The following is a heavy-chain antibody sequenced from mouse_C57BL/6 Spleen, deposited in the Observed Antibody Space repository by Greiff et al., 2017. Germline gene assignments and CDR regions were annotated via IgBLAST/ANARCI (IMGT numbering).Heavy chain of an antibody. Sequence: VQLQQSGAELVRPGTSVKVSCKASGYAFTNYLIEWVKQRPGQGLEWIGVINPGSGGTNYNEQFKGKATMTADKSSSTAYMQLSSLTSEDSAVYFCARHYYGSRSYAMDYWGQGTSVTVSS. CDR1: GYAFTNYL. CDR3: ARHYYGSRSYAMDY. CDR2: INPGSGGT. V-gene: IGHV1-54*01. J-gene: IGHJ4*01. D-gene: IGHD1-1*01.